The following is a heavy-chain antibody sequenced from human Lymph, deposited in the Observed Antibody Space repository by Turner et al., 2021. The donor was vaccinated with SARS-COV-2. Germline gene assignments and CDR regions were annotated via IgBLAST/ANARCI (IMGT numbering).Heavy chain of an antibody. CDR1: GGSMNSNY. D-gene: IGHD2-21*02. Sequence: QVQLQESGPRLVKPLETLSLTCTVSGGSMNSNYWSWIRQPPGKRLEWIGHIYYRGSTNYNPSLESRVTISVDTSRNQFSLNLTSVTAADTAIYYCARETVNNWVDPWGQGTLVTVSS. V-gene: IGHV4-59*01. J-gene: IGHJ5*02. CDR3: ARETVNNWVDP. CDR2: IYYRGST.